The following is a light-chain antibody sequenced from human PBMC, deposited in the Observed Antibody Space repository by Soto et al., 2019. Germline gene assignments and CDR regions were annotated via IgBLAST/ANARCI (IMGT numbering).Light chain of an antibody. CDR2: AAS. CDR3: HHYGRSPIFT. J-gene: IGKJ3*01. Sequence: VLTQSPGTLSLSAGERATLSCRASQSVVSNHLAWYHQKPGQAPGLLIYAASTRAAGIPDRFSGSGSGTDFTLTISRLEPEDFGVFFCHHYGRSPIFTFGPGTTVDMK. V-gene: IGKV3-20*01. CDR1: QSVVSNH.